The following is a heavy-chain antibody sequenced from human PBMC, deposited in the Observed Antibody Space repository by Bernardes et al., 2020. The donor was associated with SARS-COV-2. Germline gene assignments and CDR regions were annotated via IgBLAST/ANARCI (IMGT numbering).Heavy chain of an antibody. V-gene: IGHV1-69*06. CDR1: GGTFSSYA. CDR3: ARGRGGIRRFLEWFVDGMDV. J-gene: IGHJ6*02. Sequence: SVKVSCKASGGTFSSYAISWVRQAPGQGLEWMGGIIPIFGTANYAQKFQGRVTITADKSTSTAYMELSSLRSEDTAVYYCARGRGGIRRFLEWFVDGMDVWGQGTTVTVSS. D-gene: IGHD3-3*01. CDR2: IIPIFGTA.